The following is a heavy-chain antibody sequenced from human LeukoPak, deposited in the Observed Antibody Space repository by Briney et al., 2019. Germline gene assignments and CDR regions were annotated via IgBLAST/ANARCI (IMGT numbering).Heavy chain of an antibody. V-gene: IGHV3-30*04. CDR1: GFTFSSYA. CDR3: AREPRSMATIVKDAFDI. Sequence: PGGSLRLSCAASGFTFSSYAMHWVRQAPGKGLEWVAVISYDGSNKYYADSVKGRFTISRDNSKNTLHLQMNSLRAEDTAVYYCAREPRSMATIVKDAFDIWGQGTMVTVSS. CDR2: ISYDGSNK. D-gene: IGHD5-24*01. J-gene: IGHJ3*02.